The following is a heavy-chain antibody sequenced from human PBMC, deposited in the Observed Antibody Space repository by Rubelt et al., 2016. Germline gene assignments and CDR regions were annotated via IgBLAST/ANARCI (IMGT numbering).Heavy chain of an antibody. V-gene: IGHV4-4*02. D-gene: IGHD3-16*01. CDR1: GGSISSSNW. CDR3: ARITPVTSSFDI. CDR2: IYHSGST. Sequence: QVQLQESGPGLVKPSGTLSLTCAVSGGSISSSNWWSWVRQPPGKGLEWIGEIYHSGSTNYNPSLKSRFTISVDRSKNQFSRKLSSVTAADTAVYYCARITPVTSSFDIWGQGTMVTVSS. J-gene: IGHJ3*02.